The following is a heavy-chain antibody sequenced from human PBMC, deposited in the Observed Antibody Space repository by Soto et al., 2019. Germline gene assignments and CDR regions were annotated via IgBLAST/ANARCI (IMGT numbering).Heavy chain of an antibody. D-gene: IGHD4-17*01. CDR2: IYYSGST. Sequence: QLQLQESGPGLVKPSETLSLTCTVSGGSISSGSSYWGWIRQPPGKGLEWIGYIYYSGSTNYNPSLNRRFTISFDTYKNQFPQKLNSVTAAEKAVDYCARQPRSAAPVTTVINGFDPLGQTALVTVSP. V-gene: IGHV4-39*01. J-gene: IGHJ5*02. CDR3: ARQPRSAAPVTTVINGFDP. CDR1: GGSISSGSSY.